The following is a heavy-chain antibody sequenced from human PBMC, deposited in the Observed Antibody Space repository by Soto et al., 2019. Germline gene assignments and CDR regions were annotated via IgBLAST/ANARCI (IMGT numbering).Heavy chain of an antibody. CDR2: ISYDGSNK. J-gene: IGHJ6*02. CDR1: GFTFISYA. Sequence: GWSLRLSCASSGFTFISYAMHWVRQAPGKGLEWVAVISYDGSNKYYADSVKGRFTISRDNSKNTLYLQMNSLRAEDTAVYYCARDNYGSGSYYTGAYYYYYGMDVWGQGTTVTVSS. V-gene: IGHV3-30-3*01. D-gene: IGHD3-10*01. CDR3: ARDNYGSGSYYTGAYYYYYGMDV.